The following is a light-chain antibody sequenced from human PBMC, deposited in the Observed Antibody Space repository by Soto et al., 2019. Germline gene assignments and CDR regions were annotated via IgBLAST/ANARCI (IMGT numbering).Light chain of an antibody. J-gene: IGKJ5*01. Sequence: EILLTQSPGTLSLSPGEGASLSCRVSQAISGNYLAWYQPKPGQAPRLLRYGAYSRATGIPDRFSSSVSGTDFTLTISRLEPEDFAVYYCQQYGSSPPITFGQRTRLEIK. CDR1: QAISGNY. CDR2: GAY. V-gene: IGKV3-20*01. CDR3: QQYGSSPPIT.